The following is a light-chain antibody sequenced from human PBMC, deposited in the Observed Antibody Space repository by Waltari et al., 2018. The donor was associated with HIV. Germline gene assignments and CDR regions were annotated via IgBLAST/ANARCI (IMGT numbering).Light chain of an antibody. CDR1: SRDIGETNL. CDR2: EVS. Sequence: QSALTQPATVSASPGQSITISCTGTSRDIGETNLVSWYHQHPGKAPKLIIYEVSNRPSGVSHRFSGSKSGNTAYLTISGLQAEDDSDYYCSSFTSTNTWVFGGGTKLTVL. J-gene: IGLJ3*02. V-gene: IGLV2-14*01. CDR3: SSFTSTNTWV.